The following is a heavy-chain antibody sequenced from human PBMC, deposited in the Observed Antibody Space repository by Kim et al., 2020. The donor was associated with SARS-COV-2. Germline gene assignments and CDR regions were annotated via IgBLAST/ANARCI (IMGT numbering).Heavy chain of an antibody. V-gene: IGHV4-4*07. D-gene: IGHD2-21*02. CDR3: ARDLALCGGGDCFGGFDP. CDR1: GGSISSYY. Sequence: SDTLSLTCTVSGGSISSYYWSWIRQPAGKGLEWIGRIYTSGGTNYNPSLKSRVTMSVDTSKNQFSLKLSSVTAADTAVYYCARDLALCGGGDCFGGFDPWGQGTLVTVSS. J-gene: IGHJ5*02. CDR2: IYTSGGT.